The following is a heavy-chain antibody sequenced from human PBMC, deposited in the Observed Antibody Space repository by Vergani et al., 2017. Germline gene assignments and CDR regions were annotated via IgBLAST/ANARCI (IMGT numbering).Heavy chain of an antibody. CDR3: ARVAAVAGTFVDY. Sequence: QVQLQESGPGLVKPSETLSLTCTVSGGSISSYYWSWIRQPPGKGLEWIGYTYYSGSTNYNPSLKSRVTISVDTSKNQFSLKLSSVTAADTAVYYCARVAAVAGTFVDYWGQGTLVTVSS. J-gene: IGHJ4*02. CDR1: GGSISSYY. D-gene: IGHD6-19*01. V-gene: IGHV4-59*01. CDR2: TYYSGST.